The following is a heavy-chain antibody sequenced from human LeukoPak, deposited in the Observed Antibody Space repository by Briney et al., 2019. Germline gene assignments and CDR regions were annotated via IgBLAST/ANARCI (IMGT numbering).Heavy chain of an antibody. CDR2: INWNGANT. CDR3: ARGFVGNFDY. J-gene: IGHJ4*02. Sequence: PGGSLRLSCAASGFTFDDYGMSWVRQAAGKGLEWVSGINWNGANTDYADSVKGRFTISRDNAKNSLYPQMNSLRAEDTALYYCARGFVGNFDYWGQGTLVTVSP. CDR1: GFTFDDYG. V-gene: IGHV3-20*04. D-gene: IGHD3-16*01.